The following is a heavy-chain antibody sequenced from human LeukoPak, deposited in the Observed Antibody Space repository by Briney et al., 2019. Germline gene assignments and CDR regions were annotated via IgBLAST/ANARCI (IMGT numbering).Heavy chain of an antibody. J-gene: IGHJ6*02. V-gene: IGHV1-2*02. D-gene: IGHD1-20*01. Sequence: GASVTVSCKASGYTFSDYYMHWVRQAPAQGLEGMAWISPDSVEKKYAQKFQGRVTMTRDTSISTAYMELSRLRSDDTAVYYCARDDITGTTSYYYYYGMDVWGQGTTVTVSS. CDR1: GYTFSDYY. CDR3: ARDDITGTTSYYYYYGMDV. CDR2: ISPDSVEK.